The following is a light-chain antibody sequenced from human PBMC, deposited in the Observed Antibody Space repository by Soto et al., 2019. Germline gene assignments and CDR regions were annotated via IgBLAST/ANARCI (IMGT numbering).Light chain of an antibody. Sequence: DIQMTQSPSTLSASVGDRVIITCRASQSISNWLAWYQQKPGKAPNLLIYEASSLESGVPSRFSCGGSGTEFTLTISSLQPDDFATYYCQQYNSYSRTFGQGTKVEIK. CDR2: EAS. J-gene: IGKJ1*01. CDR1: QSISNW. V-gene: IGKV1-5*03. CDR3: QQYNSYSRT.